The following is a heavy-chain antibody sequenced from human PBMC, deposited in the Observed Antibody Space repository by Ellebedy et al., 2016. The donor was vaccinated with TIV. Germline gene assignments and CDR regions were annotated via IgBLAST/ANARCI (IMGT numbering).Heavy chain of an antibody. CDR1: GFTFNNYA. CDR2: IHWNSGVK. V-gene: IGHV3-9*01. CDR3: ARDIHGKTGRANFDY. D-gene: IGHD1-1*01. J-gene: IGHJ4*02. Sequence: PGGSLRLSCAASGFTFNNYAMHWVRQAPGKGLEWVSGIHWNSGVKGYADSVKGRFAISSDNAKNSLYLQMNSLRPEDTALYYCARDIHGKTGRANFDYWGQGALVTVSS.